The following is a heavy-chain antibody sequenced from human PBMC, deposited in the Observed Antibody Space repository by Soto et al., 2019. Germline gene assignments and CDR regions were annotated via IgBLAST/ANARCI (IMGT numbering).Heavy chain of an antibody. CDR3: ARVRDWFDP. CDR1: GGSFSGYY. J-gene: IGHJ5*02. V-gene: IGHV4-34*01. D-gene: IGHD3-3*01. Sequence: QVQLQQWGAGLLKPSETLSLTCAVYGGSFSGYYWNWIRQPPGKGLEWIGEIDHSGYTNYNPSLKSRDTISVDTSKNQFSLRLTSVTAADTAVYYCARVRDWFDPWGQGTLVTVSS. CDR2: IDHSGYT.